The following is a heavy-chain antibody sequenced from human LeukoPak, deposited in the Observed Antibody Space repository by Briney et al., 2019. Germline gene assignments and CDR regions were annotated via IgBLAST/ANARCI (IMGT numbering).Heavy chain of an antibody. J-gene: IGHJ4*02. V-gene: IGHV3-53*01. Sequence: GGSLRLSCAASGFTFSSYSMNWVRQAPGKGLEWVSVIYSGGSTYYSDSVKGRFTISRDNSKNTLYLQMNSLRAEDTAVYYCARRTYDSRDYWGQGTLVTVSS. D-gene: IGHD3-22*01. CDR1: GFTFSSYS. CDR2: IYSGGST. CDR3: ARRTYDSRDY.